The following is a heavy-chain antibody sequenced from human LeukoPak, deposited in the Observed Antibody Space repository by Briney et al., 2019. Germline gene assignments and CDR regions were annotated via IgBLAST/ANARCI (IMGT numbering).Heavy chain of an antibody. D-gene: IGHD2-15*01. CDR1: GFTFSNYW. Sequence: PGGPLRLSCAASGFTFSNYWMHWVRQAPGKGLVWVSRINSDARSTSYADSVKGRFTISRDNSKNTLYLQMNSLRAEDTAVYYCAKSGLNRFDYWGQGTLVTVSS. CDR3: AKSGLNRFDY. CDR2: INSDARST. J-gene: IGHJ4*02. V-gene: IGHV3-74*01.